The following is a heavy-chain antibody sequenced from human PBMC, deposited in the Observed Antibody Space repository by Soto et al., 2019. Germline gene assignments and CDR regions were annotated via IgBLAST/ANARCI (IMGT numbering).Heavy chain of an antibody. CDR3: AKSPRYGGFVYY. V-gene: IGHV3-30*18. Sequence: GVSLRLSCAASGFTFSSYGMHWVRQAPGKGLEWVAVISYDGSNKYYADSVKGRFTISRDNSKNTLYLQMNSLRAEDTAVYYCAKSPRYGGFVYYWGQGTLVTVSS. J-gene: IGHJ4*02. CDR2: ISYDGSNK. CDR1: GFTFSSYG. D-gene: IGHD4-17*01.